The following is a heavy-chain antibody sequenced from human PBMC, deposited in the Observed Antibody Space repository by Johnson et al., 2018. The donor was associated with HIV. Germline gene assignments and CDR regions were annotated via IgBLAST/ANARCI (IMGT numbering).Heavy chain of an antibody. V-gene: IGHV3-23*04. Sequence: VQLVESGGGLVQPGGSLRLSCAASGFTFSSNAMSWVRQAPGTGLEWVSGISGSGGTTYYADSVKGRFTISRDNSKNTLYLQMNSLRAEDTAVYYCAKDLEEGQQWLIGAFDIWGQGTMVTVSS. J-gene: IGHJ3*02. D-gene: IGHD6-19*01. CDR1: GFTFSSNA. CDR2: ISGSGGTT. CDR3: AKDLEEGQQWLIGAFDI.